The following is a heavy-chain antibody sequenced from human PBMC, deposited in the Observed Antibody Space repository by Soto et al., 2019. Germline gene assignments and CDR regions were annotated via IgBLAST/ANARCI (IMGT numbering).Heavy chain of an antibody. D-gene: IGHD6-13*01. V-gene: IGHV1-24*01. CDR2: FDPEDGET. CDR3: ATSSGARIAAADYYGMDV. Sequence: ASVKVSCKVSGYTLTELSMHWVRQAPGKGLEWMGGFDPEDGETIYAQKFQGRVTMTEDTSTDTAYMELSRLRSEDTDVYYCATSSGARIAAADYYGMDVWGQGTTVTVSS. CDR1: GYTLTELS. J-gene: IGHJ6*02.